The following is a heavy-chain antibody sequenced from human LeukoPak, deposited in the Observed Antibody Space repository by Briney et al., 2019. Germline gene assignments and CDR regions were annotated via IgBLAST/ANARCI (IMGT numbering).Heavy chain of an antibody. V-gene: IGHV3-7*03. CDR3: ARQLLRYFDWLYFDY. J-gene: IGHJ4*02. CDR2: IKQDGSEK. CDR1: GFTFSSYW. D-gene: IGHD3-9*01. Sequence: GGSLRRSCAASGFTFSSYWMSWVRQAPGKGLEWVANIKQDGSEKYYVDSVKGRFTISRDNAKNSLYLQMNSLRAEDTAVYYCARQLLRYFDWLYFDYWGQGTLVTVSS.